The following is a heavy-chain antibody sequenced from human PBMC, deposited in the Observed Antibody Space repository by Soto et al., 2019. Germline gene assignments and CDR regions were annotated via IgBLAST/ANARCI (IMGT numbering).Heavy chain of an antibody. CDR1: GGSISSYY. Sequence: QVQLQESGPGLVKPSETLSLTCTVSGGSISSYYWSWIRQPPGKGLEWIGYIYYSGSTNYNPSLKSRVTISVDTSKNQFSLKLGSVTAADTAVYYCARRETYGGRYWYFDLWGRGTLVTVSS. CDR2: IYYSGST. CDR3: ARRETYGGRYWYFDL. J-gene: IGHJ2*01. V-gene: IGHV4-59*08. D-gene: IGHD4-17*01.